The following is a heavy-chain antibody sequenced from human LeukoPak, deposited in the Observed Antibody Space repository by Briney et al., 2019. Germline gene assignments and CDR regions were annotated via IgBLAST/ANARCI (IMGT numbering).Heavy chain of an antibody. CDR3: ARDGVFGGVPFCY. CDR2: ISSSSSYI. D-gene: IGHD3-3*01. V-gene: IGHV3-21*01. Sequence: PGGSLRLSCAASGFTFSSCSMNWVRQAPGKGLEWVSSISSSSSYIYYADSVKGRFTISRDNAKNSLYLQMNSLRAEDTAVYYCARDGVFGGVPFCYWGQGTLV. CDR1: GFTFSSCS. J-gene: IGHJ4*01.